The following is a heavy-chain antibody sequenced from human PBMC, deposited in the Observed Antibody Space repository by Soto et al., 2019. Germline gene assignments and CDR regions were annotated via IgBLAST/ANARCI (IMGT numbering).Heavy chain of an antibody. CDR1: GYTFTSYD. CDR3: ARLYIVVVTAAMGGRKYYYYGMDV. CDR2: MNPNSGNT. J-gene: IGHJ6*02. V-gene: IGHV1-8*01. D-gene: IGHD2-2*01. Sequence: ASVKVSCKASGYTFTSYDINWVRQATGQGLEWMGWMNPNSGNTGYAQKFQGRVTMTRNTSISTAYMELSSLRSEDTAVYYCARLYIVVVTAAMGGRKYYYYGMDVWGQGTTVTVSS.